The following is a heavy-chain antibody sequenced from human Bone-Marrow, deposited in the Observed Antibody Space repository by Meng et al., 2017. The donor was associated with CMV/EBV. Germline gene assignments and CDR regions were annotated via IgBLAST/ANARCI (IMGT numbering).Heavy chain of an antibody. Sequence: GGSLRLSCAASGFTFDDYAMHWVRQAPGKGLEWVSGINWNSGSTGYADSVKGRFTISRDNAKNSLYLQMNSLRPEDTALYYCAKATAGSSAYYYYAMDVWGQGTTVTVSS. CDR3: AKATAGSSAYYYYAMDV. V-gene: IGHV3-9*01. D-gene: IGHD1-26*01. CDR2: INWNSGST. CDR1: GFTFDDYA. J-gene: IGHJ6*02.